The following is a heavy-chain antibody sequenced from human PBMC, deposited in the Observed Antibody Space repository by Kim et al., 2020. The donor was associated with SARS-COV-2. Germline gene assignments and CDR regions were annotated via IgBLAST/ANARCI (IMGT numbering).Heavy chain of an antibody. Sequence: SETLSLTCTVSGGSISSYYWSWIRQPPGKGLEWIGYIYYSGSTNYNPSLKSRVTISVDTSKNQFSLKLSSVTAADTAVYYCARLDCGGDHTHHYYGMDVWGQGTTVTVSS. CDR2: IYYSGST. V-gene: IGHV4-59*08. CDR3: ARLDCGGDHTHHYYGMDV. CDR1: GGSISSYY. D-gene: IGHD2-21*02. J-gene: IGHJ6*02.